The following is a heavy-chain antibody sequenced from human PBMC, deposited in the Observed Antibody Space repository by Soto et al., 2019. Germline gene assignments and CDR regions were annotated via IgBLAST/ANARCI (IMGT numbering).Heavy chain of an antibody. V-gene: IGHV3-33*01. J-gene: IGHJ4*02. CDR3: AFGNLSYYFDF. D-gene: IGHD3-16*01. CDR2: IWYDGSDK. CDR1: GFTFSGFG. Sequence: PGGSLRLSCAASGFTFSGFGMHWVRQAPGKGLEWVAIIWYDGSDKYYADSVKGRFTISRDNSKNTLYLQMNSLRAEDTAVYHCAFGNLSYYFDFWGPGTPVTVSS.